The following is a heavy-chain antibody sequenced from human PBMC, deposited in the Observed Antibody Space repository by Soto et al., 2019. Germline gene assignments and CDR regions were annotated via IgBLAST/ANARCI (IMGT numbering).Heavy chain of an antibody. J-gene: IGHJ4*02. V-gene: IGHV3-74*01. CDR1: GFTFSSYW. CDR3: AVGAIGLDY. Sequence: PVGSLRLSCAASGFTFSSYWMHWVRQAPGKGLVWVSRINSDGSSTSYADSVKGRFTISRDNAKNTLYLQMNSLSAEDTAVYYCAVGAIGLDYWGQGTLVTVSS. CDR2: INSDGSST. D-gene: IGHD1-26*01.